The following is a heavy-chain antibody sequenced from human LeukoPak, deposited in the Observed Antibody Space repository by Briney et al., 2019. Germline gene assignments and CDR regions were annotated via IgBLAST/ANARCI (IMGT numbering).Heavy chain of an antibody. D-gene: IGHD2-2*01. Sequence: SETLSLTCAVSGYSISSGYYWVWIRQPPGKGLEWIGSIYHSGSTYYNPSLKSRVTISVDTSKNQFSLKLSSVTAADTAVYYCARLLTASCRFDYWGQGTLVTVSS. J-gene: IGHJ4*02. CDR2: IYHSGST. V-gene: IGHV4-38-2*01. CDR1: GYSISSGYY. CDR3: ARLLTASCRFDY.